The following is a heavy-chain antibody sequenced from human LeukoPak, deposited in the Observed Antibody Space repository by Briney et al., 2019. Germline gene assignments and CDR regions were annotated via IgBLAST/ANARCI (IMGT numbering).Heavy chain of an antibody. D-gene: IGHD2-2*02. Sequence: ASVKVSCKASGYTFTGYYMHWVRQAPGQGLEWMGWINSNSGGTKYAQKFQGRVTMTRDTSISTAYMELSRLRSDDTAVYYCARGYCSSTTCYMNFDYWGQGTPVAVSS. CDR1: GYTFTGYY. V-gene: IGHV1-2*02. J-gene: IGHJ4*02. CDR2: INSNSGGT. CDR3: ARGYCSSTTCYMNFDY.